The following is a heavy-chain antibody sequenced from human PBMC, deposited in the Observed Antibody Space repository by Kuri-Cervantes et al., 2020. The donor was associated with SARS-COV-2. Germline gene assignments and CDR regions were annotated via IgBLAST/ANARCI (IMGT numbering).Heavy chain of an antibody. D-gene: IGHD3-10*01. Sequence: SVKVSCKASGDSFSSYSFNWVRQAPGQGLEWMGGIIPMFGTADYAQKFPGGATITVDKSTSTYYMELRNLRPEDTAVYFCAGTSHYGVLSHFDDWGQGTPVTVSS. CDR2: IIPMFGTA. J-gene: IGHJ4*02. CDR1: GDSFSSYS. V-gene: IGHV1-69*06. CDR3: AGTSHYGVLSHFDD.